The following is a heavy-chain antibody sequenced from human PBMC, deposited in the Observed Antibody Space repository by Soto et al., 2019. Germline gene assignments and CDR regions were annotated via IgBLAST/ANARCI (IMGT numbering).Heavy chain of an antibody. V-gene: IGHV5-10-1*01. Sequence: PGESLKISCKGSGYSFTSSWITWVRQMPGKGLEWMGRIDPSDSYTNYSPSFQGQVTFSADKSISTAYLQWSSLKASDTAVYYCSRYYNTSSGGIYYYGMDVWGQGTTVTVSS. D-gene: IGHD6-6*01. J-gene: IGHJ6*02. CDR2: IDPSDSYT. CDR3: SRYYNTSSGGIYYYGMDV. CDR1: GYSFTSSW.